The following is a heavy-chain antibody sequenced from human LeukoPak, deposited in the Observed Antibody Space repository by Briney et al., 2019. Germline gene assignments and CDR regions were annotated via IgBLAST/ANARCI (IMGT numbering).Heavy chain of an antibody. V-gene: IGHV4-39*01. CDR1: GGSISSSSYY. Sequence: SETLSLTCTVSGGSISSSSYYWGWIRQPPGKGLEWIGSIYYSGSTYYNPSLKSRVTISVDTSKNQFSLKLSSVTAADTAVYYCARLGGNAEDDAFDIWGQGTMVTVSS. J-gene: IGHJ3*02. D-gene: IGHD4-23*01. CDR3: ARLGGNAEDDAFDI. CDR2: IYYSGST.